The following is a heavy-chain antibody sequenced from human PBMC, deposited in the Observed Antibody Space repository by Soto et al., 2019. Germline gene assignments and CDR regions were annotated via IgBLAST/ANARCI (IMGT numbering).Heavy chain of an antibody. J-gene: IGHJ4*02. D-gene: IGHD3-3*01. Sequence: QVQLQESGPRLVKSSQTLSLSCPVSGDSISNGNSYWSWIRQSPGKGLEWIGNIYYSGRTYYNPSLKSRVTISVDTSKNQFSLKLSSVTAADTAVYYCARLHIVILGVVIMPHYFDYWSQGTLVTVSS. CDR1: GDSISNGNSY. CDR3: ARLHIVILGVVIMPHYFDY. V-gene: IGHV4-30-4*01. CDR2: IYYSGRT.